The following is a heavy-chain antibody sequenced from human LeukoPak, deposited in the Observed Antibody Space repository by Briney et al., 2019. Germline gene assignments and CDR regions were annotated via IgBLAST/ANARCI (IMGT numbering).Heavy chain of an antibody. CDR3: ARDRSGWYYFDY. CDR2: ISSSSSHI. J-gene: IGHJ4*02. D-gene: IGHD6-19*01. CDR1: GFTFSSYS. V-gene: IGHV3-21*01. Sequence: GGSLRLSCAASGFTFSSYSMNWVRQAPGKGLEWVSSISSSSSHIYYADSVKGRFTTSRDNAKNSLYLQMNSLRAEDTAVYYCARDRSGWYYFDYWGQGTLVTVSS.